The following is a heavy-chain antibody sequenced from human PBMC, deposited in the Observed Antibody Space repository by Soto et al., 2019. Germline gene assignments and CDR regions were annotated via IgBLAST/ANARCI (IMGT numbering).Heavy chain of an antibody. J-gene: IGHJ3*02. CDR3: ASPPPTDAFDI. Sequence: QVQLVQSGAEVKKPGASVKVSCKASGYTFTSYYMHWVRQAPGQGLEWMGIINPSGGSTSYAQKFQGRVTMTRDTSTSTVYMALSSLRSEYTGVYYCASPPPTDAFDIWGQGTMVTVSS. CDR1: GYTFTSYY. V-gene: IGHV1-46*01. CDR2: INPSGGST.